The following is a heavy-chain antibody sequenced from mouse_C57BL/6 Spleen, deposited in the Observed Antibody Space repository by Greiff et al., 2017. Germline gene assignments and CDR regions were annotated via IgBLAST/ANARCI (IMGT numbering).Heavy chain of an antibody. J-gene: IGHJ1*03. Sequence: QVQLQQSGAELVKPGASVKISCKASGYAFSSYWMNWVKQRPGKGLEWIGQIYPGDGDTNYNGKFKGKATLTADKSSSTAYMQLSSLTSEDSAVYFCARDYYGSSWGYFDVWGTGTTVTVSS. CDR1: GYAFSSYW. CDR3: ARDYYGSSWGYFDV. CDR2: IYPGDGDT. V-gene: IGHV1-80*01. D-gene: IGHD1-1*01.